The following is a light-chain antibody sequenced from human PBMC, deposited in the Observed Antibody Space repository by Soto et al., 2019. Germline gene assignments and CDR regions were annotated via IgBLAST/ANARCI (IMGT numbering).Light chain of an antibody. CDR3: GSWDSSLSAYV. Sequence: QSVLTQPPSVSVAPGQRVSISCSGSSSNIGNNYVSWYQQLPGTAPKLLIYDDNKRPSGIPDRFSGSKSGTSATLGITGFQTGDEADYYCGSWDSSLSAYVFGTGTKVTVL. CDR2: DDN. J-gene: IGLJ1*01. V-gene: IGLV1-51*01. CDR1: SSNIGNNY.